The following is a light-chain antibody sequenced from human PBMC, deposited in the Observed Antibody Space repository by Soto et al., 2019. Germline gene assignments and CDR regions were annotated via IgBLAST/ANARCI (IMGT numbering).Light chain of an antibody. J-gene: IGLJ1*01. CDR2: GNS. CDR1: SSNIGAGSD. CDR3: QPYESSLSGYV. V-gene: IGLV1-40*01. Sequence: QSVLTQPPSVSGAPGQRVTISCTGSSSNIGAGSDVHWYQQLPGTAPKVLIYGNSNRPSGVPDRFSGSKSGTSASLAITGLQAEDEADYYCQPYESSLSGYVFGTGTKLTVL.